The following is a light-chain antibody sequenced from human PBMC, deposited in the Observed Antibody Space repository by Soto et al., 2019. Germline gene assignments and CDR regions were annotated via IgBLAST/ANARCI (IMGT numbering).Light chain of an antibody. CDR3: QSYDSSLSGYV. CDR2: GNN. CDR1: SSNIGAGYE. V-gene: IGLV1-40*01. Sequence: QSVLTQPPSVSGAPGQRVTISCTGSSSNIGAGYEVHWYQQLPGTAPKLLIYGNNNRPSGVPDRFSGSKSGTSGSLAITGLQXEDEADYYCQSYDSSLSGYVFGTGTKLTVL. J-gene: IGLJ1*01.